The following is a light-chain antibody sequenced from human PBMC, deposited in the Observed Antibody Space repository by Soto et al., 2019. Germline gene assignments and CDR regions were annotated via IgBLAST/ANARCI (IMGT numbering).Light chain of an antibody. CDR2: KAS. V-gene: IGKV1-5*03. Sequence: DIQMTQSPSTLSASVGDRVTITCRASQSISSWLAWYQQKPGKAPKLLIYKASSLESGVPSRFSGSGSGTEFTLTISSLQPDDFATYYCQQYNSDLTFGGGTEVDIK. J-gene: IGKJ4*01. CDR1: QSISSW. CDR3: QQYNSDLT.